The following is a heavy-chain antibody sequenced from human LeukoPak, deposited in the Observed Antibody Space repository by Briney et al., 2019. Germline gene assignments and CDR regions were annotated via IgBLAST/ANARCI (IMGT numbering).Heavy chain of an antibody. V-gene: IGHV4-4*09. D-gene: IGHD2-2*01. Sequence: PSETLSLTCTVSGGSISSYYWSWVRQPPGKGLEWIGYIYTSGSTNYNPSLKSRVTISVDTSKNQFSLKLSSVTAADTAVYYCARSRSSISYYFDYWGQGTLVTVSS. CDR2: IYTSGST. CDR3: ARSRSSISYYFDY. J-gene: IGHJ4*02. CDR1: GGSISSYY.